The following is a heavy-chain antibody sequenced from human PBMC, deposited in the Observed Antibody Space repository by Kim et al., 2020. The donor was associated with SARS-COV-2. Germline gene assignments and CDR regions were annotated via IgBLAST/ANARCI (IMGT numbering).Heavy chain of an antibody. Sequence: SETLSLTCTVSGGSISSYYWSWIRQPPGKGLEWVGYVYYSGSTNYNPSLKSRVTISVDTSKNQISLKLSSVTAAATAVYYCARERRELRKCAFDYWGQGTLVTVSS. CDR3: ARERRELRKCAFDY. V-gene: IGHV4-59*01. CDR1: GGSISSYY. D-gene: IGHD3-10*01. J-gene: IGHJ4*02. CDR2: VYYSGST.